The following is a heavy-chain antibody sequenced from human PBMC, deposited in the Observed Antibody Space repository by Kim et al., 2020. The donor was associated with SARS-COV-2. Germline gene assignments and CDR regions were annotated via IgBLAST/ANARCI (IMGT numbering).Heavy chain of an antibody. CDR1: GFTFDDYA. Sequence: GGSLRLSCAASGFTFDDYAMHWVRQAPGKGLEWVSGISWNSGSIGYADSVKGRFTISRDNAKNSLYLQMNSLRAEDTALYYCVAGHLYYFDYWGQGTLVTVSS. J-gene: IGHJ4*02. CDR2: ISWNSGSI. D-gene: IGHD6-19*01. CDR3: VAGHLYYFDY. V-gene: IGHV3-9*01.